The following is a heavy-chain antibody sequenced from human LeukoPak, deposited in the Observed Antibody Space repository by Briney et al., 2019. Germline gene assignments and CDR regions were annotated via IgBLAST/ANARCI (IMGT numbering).Heavy chain of an antibody. Sequence: SETLSLTCTVSGGSVSSGSFYWRWIRQPPGKGLEWIGYIYDSGTTNYNPSLKSRVTISVDTAKNHFSLRLSSVTAADTAVYFCARVESGGSWSKFDPWGQGTLVTVSS. V-gene: IGHV4-61*03. CDR1: GGSVSSGSFY. CDR2: IYDSGTT. CDR3: ARVESGGSWSKFDP. D-gene: IGHD6-13*01. J-gene: IGHJ5*02.